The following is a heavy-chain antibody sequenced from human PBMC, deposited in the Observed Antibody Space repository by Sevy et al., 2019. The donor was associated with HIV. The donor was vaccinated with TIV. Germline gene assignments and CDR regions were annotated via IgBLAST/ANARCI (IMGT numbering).Heavy chain of an antibody. D-gene: IGHD1-20*01. V-gene: IGHV3-23*01. CDR1: GFIFNSHA. CDR3: TNRGGVIITGFDY. CDR2: ISGSGGYT. J-gene: IGHJ4*02. Sequence: GGSLRLSCAAAGFIFNSHAMSWVRQAPGKGLEWVSTISGSGGYTYYADSVKGRFTISRDNSKNTVDLQMNSLRAEDTAVYYCTNRGGVIITGFDYWGQGTLVTVSS.